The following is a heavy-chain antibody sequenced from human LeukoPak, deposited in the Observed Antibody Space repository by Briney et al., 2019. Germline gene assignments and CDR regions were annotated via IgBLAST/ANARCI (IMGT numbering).Heavy chain of an antibody. Sequence: ASVKVSCKAPGNTFAGHNIHWMRQAPGQGLELMGWINPDRGGTDYARQFQGRVSMTSDTSIRAAYMELSSLVSEDSAVYFCAISIQAAAIPAFDYWGQGTLVTVSS. CDR2: INPDRGGT. CDR1: GNTFAGHN. D-gene: IGHD6-25*01. J-gene: IGHJ4*02. V-gene: IGHV1-2*02. CDR3: AISIQAAAIPAFDY.